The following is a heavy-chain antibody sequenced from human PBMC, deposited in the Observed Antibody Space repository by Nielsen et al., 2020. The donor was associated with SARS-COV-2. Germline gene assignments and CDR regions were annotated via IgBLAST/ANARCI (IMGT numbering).Heavy chain of an antibody. D-gene: IGHD5-12*01. J-gene: IGHJ4*02. CDR3: ARDPPRIYSGYDSLFDY. CDR2: INPSGGST. Sequence: WVRQAPGQGLEWMGIINPSGGSTSYAQKFQGRVTMTRDTSTSTVYMELSSLRSEDTAVYYCARDPPRIYSGYDSLFDYWGQGTLVTVSS. V-gene: IGHV1-46*01.